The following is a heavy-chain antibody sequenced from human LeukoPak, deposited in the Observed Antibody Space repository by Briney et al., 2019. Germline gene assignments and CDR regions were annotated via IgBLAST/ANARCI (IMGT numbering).Heavy chain of an antibody. CDR3: ARDSGSYSPNFDY. J-gene: IGHJ4*02. D-gene: IGHD1-26*01. CDR2: IYYSGST. CDR1: GGSISSYY. Sequence: PSETLSLTCTVSGGSISSYYWSWIRQPPGKGLEWIGYIYYSGSTNYNPSLKSRVTISVDTSKNQFSLKLSSVTAADTAVYYCARDSGSYSPNFDYWGQGTLVTVSS. V-gene: IGHV4-59*01.